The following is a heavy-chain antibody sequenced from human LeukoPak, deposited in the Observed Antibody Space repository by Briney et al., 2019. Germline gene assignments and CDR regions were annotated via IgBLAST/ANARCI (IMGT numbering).Heavy chain of an antibody. D-gene: IGHD3-22*01. CDR2: MNPNSGNT. V-gene: IGHV1-8*03. Sequence: ASVKVSCKASGYTFTSYDINWGRQATGQGLEWMGWMNPNSGNTGYAQKFQGRVTITRNTSISTAYMELSSLRSEDTAVYYCARTDQDHYDSAGFDYWGQGTLVTASS. CDR1: GYTFTSYD. CDR3: ARTDQDHYDSAGFDY. J-gene: IGHJ4*02.